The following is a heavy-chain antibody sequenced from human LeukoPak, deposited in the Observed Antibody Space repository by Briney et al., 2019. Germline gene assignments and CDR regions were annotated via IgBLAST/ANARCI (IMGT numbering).Heavy chain of an antibody. Sequence: PGGSLRLSCAASGFTFSSYAMNWVRQAPGKGLEWVSTISGSGGTTYYADPVKGRFTISRDNSKNTLFLQMNSLRAEDTAVYYCAKGDNSTWTVDYWGQGTLVTVSS. J-gene: IGHJ4*02. V-gene: IGHV3-23*01. CDR3: AKGDNSTWTVDY. CDR2: ISGSGGTT. D-gene: IGHD6-13*01. CDR1: GFTFSSYA.